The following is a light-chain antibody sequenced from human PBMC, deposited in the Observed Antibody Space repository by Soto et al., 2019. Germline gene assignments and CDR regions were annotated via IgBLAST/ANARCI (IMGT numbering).Light chain of an antibody. V-gene: IGLV2-23*02. Sequence: QSALTQPGSVSGSPGQSITISCTGTSSDVGSYNLVSWYQQHPGKAPKLMIYEVSKRPSGVSNRFSGSKSGNTASLTISGLQAEDEADYYCCSYAGSVVFGGGTKLTVL. CDR2: EVS. CDR3: CSYAGSVV. J-gene: IGLJ2*01. CDR1: SSDVGSYNL.